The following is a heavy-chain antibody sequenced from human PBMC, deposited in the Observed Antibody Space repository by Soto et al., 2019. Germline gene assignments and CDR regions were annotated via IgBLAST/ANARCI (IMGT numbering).Heavy chain of an antibody. CDR1: GGSISSGGFY. J-gene: IGHJ5*02. CDR3: ARAHGSGSYAWFDP. CDR2: IDYSGST. V-gene: IGHV4-31*03. Sequence: QVQLQESGPGLVKPSQTLSLTCTVSGGSISSGGFYWSWIRQPPGKGLEWIGFIDYSGSTYSSPSLRSRATISTDTSKNQFALKLTSVTAADTAVYYCARAHGSGSYAWFDPWGQGTLITVSS. D-gene: IGHD3-10*01.